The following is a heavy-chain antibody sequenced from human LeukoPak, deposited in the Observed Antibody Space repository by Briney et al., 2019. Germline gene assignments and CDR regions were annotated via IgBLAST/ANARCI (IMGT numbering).Heavy chain of an antibody. CDR2: ISGSGGST. CDR3: AKDLLTMVRGVIITRGFDY. Sequence: GGSLRLSCAASGFTFSSYAMSWVRQAPGKGLEWVSAISGSGGSTYYEDSVKGRFTISRDNSKNTLYLQMNSLRAEDTAVYYCAKDLLTMVRGVIITRGFDYWGQGTLVTVSS. J-gene: IGHJ4*02. V-gene: IGHV3-23*01. D-gene: IGHD3-10*01. CDR1: GFTFSSYA.